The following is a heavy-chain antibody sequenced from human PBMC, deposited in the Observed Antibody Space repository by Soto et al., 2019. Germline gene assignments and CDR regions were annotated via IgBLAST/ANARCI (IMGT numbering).Heavy chain of an antibody. V-gene: IGHV5-51*01. J-gene: IGHJ6*02. CDR3: AGGGVRGVITRTRDYYGMDV. CDR2: IYPGDSDT. Sequence: PGESLKISYKGSGYSVTSYWIGWVRQMPGKGLECMGIIYPGDSDTRYSPSFQGQVTISADKSISTAYLQWSSLKASDTAMYYCAGGGVRGVITRTRDYYGMDVWGQGTTVTVSS. CDR1: GYSVTSYW. D-gene: IGHD3-10*01.